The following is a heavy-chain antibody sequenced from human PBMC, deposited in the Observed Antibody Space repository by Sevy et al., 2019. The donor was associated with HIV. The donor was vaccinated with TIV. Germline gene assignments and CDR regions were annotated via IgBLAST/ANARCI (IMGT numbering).Heavy chain of an antibody. CDR2: FDPEDDET. Sequence: ASVKVSCKVSGYTLTHFSMHWLRQAPGKGLEWMATFDPEDDETVYAQRLQGRVTMTEDTSTDTAYLELSSLRYDDTAVYYCAVTKDYYESSGYPFDYWGQGTLVTVS. CDR1: GYTLTHFS. CDR3: AVTKDYYESSGYPFDY. V-gene: IGHV1-24*01. J-gene: IGHJ4*02. D-gene: IGHD3-22*01.